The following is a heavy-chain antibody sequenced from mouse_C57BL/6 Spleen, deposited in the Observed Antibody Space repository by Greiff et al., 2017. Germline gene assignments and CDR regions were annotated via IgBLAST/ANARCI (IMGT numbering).Heavy chain of an antibody. CDR3: TRQASSDGYYVN. D-gene: IGHD2-3*01. Sequence: DVMLVESGGGLVQPGGSMKLSCAASGFTFSDAWMDWVRQSPEKGLEWVAEIRNKANNHATYYAESVKGRFTISRDDSKSSVYLQMNSLRAEDTGIYYCTRQASSDGYYVNWGQGTTLTVSS. CDR1: GFTFSDAW. J-gene: IGHJ2*01. CDR2: IRNKANNHAT. V-gene: IGHV6-6*01.